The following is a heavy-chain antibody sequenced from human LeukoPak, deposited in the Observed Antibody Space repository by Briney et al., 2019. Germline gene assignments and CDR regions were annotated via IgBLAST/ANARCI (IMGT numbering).Heavy chain of an antibody. D-gene: IGHD3-10*01. Sequence: SGTLSLTCAVSGGSISSSNWWSWVRQPPGKGLEWIGEIYHSGSTNYNPSLKSRVTISVDKSKNQFSLKLSSVTAADTAVYYCARDKTYGSGGFDYWGQGTLVNVSS. CDR1: GGSISSSNW. CDR3: ARDKTYGSGGFDY. J-gene: IGHJ4*02. CDR2: IYHSGST. V-gene: IGHV4-4*02.